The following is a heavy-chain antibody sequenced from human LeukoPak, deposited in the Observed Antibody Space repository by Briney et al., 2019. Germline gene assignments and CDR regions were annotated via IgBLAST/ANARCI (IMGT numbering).Heavy chain of an antibody. CDR2: ISSSGSTI. V-gene: IGHV3-48*04. D-gene: IGHD3-10*02. J-gene: IGHJ6*04. CDR3: AELGITMIGGV. CDR1: GFTFSLYS. Sequence: GGPLRLSCTASGFTFSLYSMNRVRQAPGKGLEWVSYISSSGSTIYYADSVKGRFTISRDNAKNSLYLQMNSLRAEDTAVYYCAELGITMIGGVWGKGTTVTISS.